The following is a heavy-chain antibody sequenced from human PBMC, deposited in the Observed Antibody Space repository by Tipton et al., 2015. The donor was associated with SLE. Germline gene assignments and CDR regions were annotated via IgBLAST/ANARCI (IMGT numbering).Heavy chain of an antibody. Sequence: LRLSCAASGFAFSDYYMNWIRQPPGKGLEWIGSIFYSGPTYYNPSLRSRVTISADTSKNQLFLRLSSVTAADTAVYYCARHGRGVAVAGAPFDPWGQGTLITVSS. J-gene: IGHJ5*02. CDR1: GFAFSDYY. D-gene: IGHD6-13*01. CDR3: ARHGRGVAVAGAPFDP. CDR2: IFYSGPT. V-gene: IGHV4-38-2*01.